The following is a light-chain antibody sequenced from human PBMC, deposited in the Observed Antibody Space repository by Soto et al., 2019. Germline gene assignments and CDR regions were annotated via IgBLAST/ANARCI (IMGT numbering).Light chain of an antibody. CDR2: GAS. Sequence: EIVLTQSPGTLSLSPGERATLSCRATQSVSASYLAWYQQKPGQAPRLLIYGASSRATGIPDRFSGSGSGKDFTLTISRLEPEDFAVYYCQHYGGSPLTFGQGTKVEIK. CDR3: QHYGGSPLT. V-gene: IGKV3-20*01. J-gene: IGKJ1*01. CDR1: QSVSASY.